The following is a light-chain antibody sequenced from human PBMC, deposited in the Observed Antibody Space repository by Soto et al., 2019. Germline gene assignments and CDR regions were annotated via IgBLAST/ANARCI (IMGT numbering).Light chain of an antibody. J-gene: IGKJ1*01. CDR3: QQYGSSPPT. CDR1: QVIRND. Sequence: DIQMTQCPSSLWASVGDRGTITWLASQVIRNDLGWYQQKPAKVPQLLIYAASSLQNGVPARFSGSGSGTDFTLTISRLEPEDFAVYYCQQYGSSPPTFGQGTKVDIK. CDR2: AAS. V-gene: IGKV1-17*01.